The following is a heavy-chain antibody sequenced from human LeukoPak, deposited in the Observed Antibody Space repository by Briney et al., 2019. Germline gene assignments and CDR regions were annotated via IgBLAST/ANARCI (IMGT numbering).Heavy chain of an antibody. CDR2: INPSGGST. D-gene: IGHD5-12*01. CDR1: AYTFTNYY. V-gene: IGHV1-46*01. CDR3: ARHDALVATGSFDY. J-gene: IGHJ4*02. Sequence: ASVKVSCKASAYTFTNYYLHWVRQAPGQGLEWMGIINPSGGSTSYAQKLQGRATMTTDTSTSTAYMELRSLRSDDTAVYYCARHDALVATGSFDYWGQGTLVTVSS.